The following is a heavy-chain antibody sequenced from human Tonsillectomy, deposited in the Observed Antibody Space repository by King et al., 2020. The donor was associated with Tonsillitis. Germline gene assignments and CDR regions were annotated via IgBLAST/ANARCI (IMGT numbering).Heavy chain of an antibody. D-gene: IGHD3-9*01. CDR2: INHSGST. CDR1: GGSFSGYY. Sequence: HVQLQQWGAGLLKPSETLSLTCAVYGGSFSGYYWSWIRQPPGKGLEWIGEINHSGSTNYNPSLKSRVTISVDTSKNQFSLKLSSVTAADTAVYYCARVCYDILTGYSAFFDYWGQGTLVTVSS. V-gene: IGHV4-34*01. CDR3: ARVCYDILTGYSAFFDY. J-gene: IGHJ4*02.